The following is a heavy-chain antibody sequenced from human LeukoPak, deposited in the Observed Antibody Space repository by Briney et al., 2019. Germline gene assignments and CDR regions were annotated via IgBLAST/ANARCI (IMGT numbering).Heavy chain of an antibody. J-gene: IGHJ4*02. Sequence: GGSLRLSCAASKFTFSTNSMSWVRQAPGKGLEWVSYISGSSGIIDYADSVKGRFTISRDNAENSLYLQMNSLRAEDTAVYYCARDANSGFDYWGPGTLVTVSS. CDR2: ISGSSGII. D-gene: IGHD4/OR15-4a*01. CDR3: ARDANSGFDY. V-gene: IGHV3-21*05. CDR1: KFTFSTNS.